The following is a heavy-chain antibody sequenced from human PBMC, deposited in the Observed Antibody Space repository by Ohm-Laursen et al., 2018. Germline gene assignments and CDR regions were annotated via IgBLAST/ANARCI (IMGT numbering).Heavy chain of an antibody. CDR2: ISGSGGSGAST. CDR3: AKGGRAVDY. CDR1: GFTVSNNY. V-gene: IGHV3-48*04. J-gene: IGHJ4*02. Sequence: SLRLSCVASGFTVSNNYMNWVRQAPGKGLECVSRISGSGGSGASTYYADSVKGRFTISRDNAKNSLYLQMNSLRAEDTAVYYCAKGGRAVDYWGQGTLVTVSS.